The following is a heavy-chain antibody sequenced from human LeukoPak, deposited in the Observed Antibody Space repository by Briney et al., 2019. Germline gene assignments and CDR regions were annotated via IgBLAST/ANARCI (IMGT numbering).Heavy chain of an antibody. CDR3: ATVDHQHPSF. CDR1: GLTFSTYS. J-gene: IGHJ1*01. Sequence: GGSLRLSCAASGLTFSTYSMSWVSQAPGKGLEGVSTILVTTGISYYADSVKGRFTISRDNFQNTLFLQLPNLRTDDTAVHTIATVDHQHPSFWGQSTLGSVSS. V-gene: IGHV3-23*01. CDR2: ILVTTGIS. D-gene: IGHD2-2*01.